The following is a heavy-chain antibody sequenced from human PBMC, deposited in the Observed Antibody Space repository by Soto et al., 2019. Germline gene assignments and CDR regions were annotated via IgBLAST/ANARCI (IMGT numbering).Heavy chain of an antibody. CDR1: GYSFTSYW. CDR2: IYPGDSDT. V-gene: IGHV5-51*01. CDR3: ARLIGYCSSTSCYTSHYYYGMDV. J-gene: IGHJ6*02. D-gene: IGHD2-2*02. Sequence: PGESLKISCKGSGYSFTSYWIGWVRQMPGKGLEWMGIIYPGDSDTRYSPSFQGQVTISADKSISTAYLQWSSLKASDTAMYYCARLIGYCSSTSCYTSHYYYGMDVWGQGTTVTVSS.